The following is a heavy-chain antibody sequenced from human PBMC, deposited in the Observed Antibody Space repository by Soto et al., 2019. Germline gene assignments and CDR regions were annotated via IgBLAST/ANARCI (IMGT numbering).Heavy chain of an antibody. Sequence: GESLKISCKGSGYSFTSYWIGWVRQMPGKGLEWMGIIYPGDSDTRYSPSFQGQVTISADKSISTAYLQWSSLKASDTAMYYCASCLYYYDSSGPDAFDIWGQGTMVTVSS. J-gene: IGHJ3*02. D-gene: IGHD3-22*01. CDR2: IYPGDSDT. CDR3: ASCLYYYDSSGPDAFDI. CDR1: GYSFTSYW. V-gene: IGHV5-51*01.